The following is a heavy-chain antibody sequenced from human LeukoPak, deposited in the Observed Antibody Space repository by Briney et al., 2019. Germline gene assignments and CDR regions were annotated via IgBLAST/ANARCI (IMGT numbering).Heavy chain of an antibody. V-gene: IGHV3-21*01. CDR1: GFTFSSYS. J-gene: IGHJ3*02. CDR2: ISSSSSYV. CDR3: ARGYGGNSGDAFDI. Sequence: PGGSLRLSCAASGFTFSSYSMNWVRQAPGKGLEWVSSISSSSSYVYYADSVKGRFTISRDNAKNSLYLQMNSLRAEDTAVYYCARGYGGNSGDAFDIWGQGTMVTVSS. D-gene: IGHD4-23*01.